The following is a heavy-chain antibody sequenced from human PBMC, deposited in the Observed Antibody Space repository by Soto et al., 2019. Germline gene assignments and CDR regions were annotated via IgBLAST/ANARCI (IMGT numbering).Heavy chain of an antibody. J-gene: IGHJ6*03. Sequence: ASETLSLTCTVSGGSISNYYWSWIRQPPGKGLEWIGYVYYGGSTNYNPSLKSRVTISVDTSKNQSSLKLSSVTATDTAVYYCARHGYPYFYYMDVWGKGTTVTVSS. D-gene: IGHD5-18*01. CDR3: ARHGYPYFYYMDV. CDR2: VYYGGST. V-gene: IGHV4-59*08. CDR1: GGSISNYY.